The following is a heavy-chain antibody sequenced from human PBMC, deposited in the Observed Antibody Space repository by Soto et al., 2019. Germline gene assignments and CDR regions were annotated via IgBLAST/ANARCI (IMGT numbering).Heavy chain of an antibody. CDR3: AKARGVTVTTTGAFDI. J-gene: IGHJ3*02. CDR2: ISGRGGST. V-gene: IGHV3-23*01. D-gene: IGHD4-4*01. Sequence: GGSLRLSCAASRFTFSSYAMSWVRQAPGEGPERVAGISGRGGSTYDAGCVKGRFTISRDKSKNTLYLQMNSLRAEDTAVYFCAKARGVTVTTTGAFDIWGQGTMVTVSS. CDR1: RFTFSSYA.